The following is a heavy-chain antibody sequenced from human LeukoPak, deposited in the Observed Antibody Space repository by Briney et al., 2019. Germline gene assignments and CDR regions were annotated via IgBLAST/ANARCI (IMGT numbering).Heavy chain of an antibody. CDR2: IKQDGGEK. V-gene: IGHV3-7*01. D-gene: IGHD6-19*01. CDR1: GFTFSSYW. Sequence: PGGSLRLSCAASGFTFSSYWMSWVRQAPGKGLEWVANIKQDGGEKYYVDSVKGRFTISRDNAKNSLYLQMNSLRAEDTAVYYCARDIVIAVASIPYYYGMDVWGQGTTVTVSS. CDR3: ARDIVIAVASIPYYYGMDV. J-gene: IGHJ6*02.